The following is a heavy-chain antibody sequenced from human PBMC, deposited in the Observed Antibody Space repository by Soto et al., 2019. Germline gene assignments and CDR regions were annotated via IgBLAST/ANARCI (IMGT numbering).Heavy chain of an antibody. Sequence: EVQLVESGGGLVKPGGSLRLSCAASGFTFSSYSMNWVRQAPGKGLEWVSSISSSSSYIYHADSVKGRFTISRDNAKNSLYLQMNSLRAEDTAVYYCAVDQRVKGQWLPLDAFDIWGQGTMVTVSS. CDR2: ISSSSSYI. D-gene: IGHD6-19*01. V-gene: IGHV3-21*01. J-gene: IGHJ3*02. CDR1: GFTFSSYS. CDR3: AVDQRVKGQWLPLDAFDI.